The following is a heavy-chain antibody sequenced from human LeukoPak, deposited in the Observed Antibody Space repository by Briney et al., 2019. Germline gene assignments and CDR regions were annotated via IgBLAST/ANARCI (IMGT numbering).Heavy chain of an antibody. J-gene: IGHJ6*03. D-gene: IGHD2-15*01. CDR3: ARVLRYCSGGNCYSGGLGYMDV. V-gene: IGHV3-11*01. CDR1: GFTFSDYN. CDR2: ISRSGSTK. Sequence: PGGSLRLSCAASGFTFSDYNMRWIRQAPGKGLEWVSSISRSGSTKYYADSVKGRFAISRDNAKNSLFLQMNSLRAEDTAVYYCARVLRYCSGGNCYSGGLGYMDVWGKGTTVTISS.